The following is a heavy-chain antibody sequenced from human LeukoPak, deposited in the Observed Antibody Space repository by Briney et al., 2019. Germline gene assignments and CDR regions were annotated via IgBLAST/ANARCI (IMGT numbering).Heavy chain of an antibody. D-gene: IGHD6-13*01. V-gene: IGHV4-38-2*02. J-gene: IGHJ6*03. CDR2: IFHSGTT. Sequence: SEILSLTCTVSGYSISTGYYWGWIRQSPEKGLEWIGSIFHSGTTYYNPSLKSRVTLSVDTSKNQFSLRLSSVTAADTAVYFCAKSIASAGTNFCYYMDVWGRGTTVTVSS. CDR1: GYSISTGYY. CDR3: AKSIASAGTNFCYYMDV.